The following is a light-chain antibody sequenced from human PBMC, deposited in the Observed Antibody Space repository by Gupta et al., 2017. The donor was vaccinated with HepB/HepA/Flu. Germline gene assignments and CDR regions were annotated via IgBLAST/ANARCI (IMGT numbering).Light chain of an antibody. CDR2: EVS. Sequence: SALTQPTSASGSSGQSVTISCTGTSSDVGGYNSVSWYQPPPAKAPSLMIYEVSKRPAGVPVRFSGSKSGNTASLTVSGHQEEEVAYYHCISDAGSNNFLFGGGTKLTVL. V-gene: IGLV2-8*01. CDR1: SSDVGGYNS. J-gene: IGLJ2*01. CDR3: ISDAGSNNFL.